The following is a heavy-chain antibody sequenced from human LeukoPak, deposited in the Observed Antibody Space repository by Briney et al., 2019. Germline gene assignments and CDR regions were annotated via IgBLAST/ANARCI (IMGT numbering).Heavy chain of an antibody. CDR1: GFTFSIYA. CDR3: ARANWNPKEWWFDP. CDR2: ITNNGGIT. Sequence: GGSLRLSCAASGFTFSIYAMHWVRQAPGKGLEYVSAITNNGGITYYAKSVKGRFTISRDNSKNTLYLQMGSLRAEDMAVYYCARANWNPKEWWFDPWGQGTLVTVSS. J-gene: IGHJ5*02. D-gene: IGHD1-20*01. V-gene: IGHV3-64*01.